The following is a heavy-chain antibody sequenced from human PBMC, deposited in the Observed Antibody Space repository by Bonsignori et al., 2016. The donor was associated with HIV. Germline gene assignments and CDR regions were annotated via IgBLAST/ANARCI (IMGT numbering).Heavy chain of an antibody. V-gene: IGHV1-2*02. CDR3: AITFGGVIASGAFDI. D-gene: IGHD3-16*02. CDR2: INPNSGGT. Sequence: WVRQAPGQGLEWMGWINPNSGGTNYAQKFQGRVTMTRDTSISTAYMELSRLRSDDTAVYYCAITFGGVIASGAFDIWGQGTMVTVSS. J-gene: IGHJ3*02.